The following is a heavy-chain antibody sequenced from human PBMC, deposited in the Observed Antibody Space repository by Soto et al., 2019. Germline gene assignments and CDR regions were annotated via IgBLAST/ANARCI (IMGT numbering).Heavy chain of an antibody. CDR1: GFTVSRNY. D-gene: IGHD5-12*01. V-gene: IGHV3-66*01. J-gene: IGHJ6*02. Sequence: EEQLVESGGGLVQPGGSLRLSCAAAGFTVSRNYMTWVRQAPGKGLEWVSVIHSGGSTYYADSVKGRFTISRDNSKNTVYLQMNSLRTEDTAVYYCARVGNLDLVTVDYYYHGMGVWGQGTTVTVSS. CDR2: IHSGGST. CDR3: ARVGNLDLVTVDYYYHGMGV.